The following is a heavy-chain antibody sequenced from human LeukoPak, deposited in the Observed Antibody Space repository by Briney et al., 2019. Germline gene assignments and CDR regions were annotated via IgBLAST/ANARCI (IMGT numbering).Heavy chain of an antibody. CDR1: GGTFSSYA. J-gene: IGHJ3*02. CDR2: IIPIFGTA. Sequence: ASVKVSCKASGGTFSSYAISWVRRAPGQGLEWMGGIIPIFGTANYAQKFQGRVTITADESTSTAYMELSSLRSEDTAVYYCARGKADYYDSGAFDIWGQGTMVTVSS. D-gene: IGHD3-22*01. CDR3: ARGKADYYDSGAFDI. V-gene: IGHV1-69*13.